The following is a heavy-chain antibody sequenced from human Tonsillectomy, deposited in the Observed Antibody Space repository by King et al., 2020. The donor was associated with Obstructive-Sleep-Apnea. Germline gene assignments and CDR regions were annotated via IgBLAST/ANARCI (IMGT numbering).Heavy chain of an antibody. CDR2: INQDGSEK. CDR1: GFTSITYW. V-gene: IGHV3-7*01. J-gene: IGHJ4*02. CDR3: ARDAGSGWWPPGGDYFDY. D-gene: IGHD6-19*01. Sequence: VQLVESGGALVQPGGSLRLSCAASGFTSITYWMTWVRQAPGKGLEWVATINQDGSEKYYVDSVKGRFTISRDNAKNSLYLQMNSLRAEDTAVYYCARDAGSGWWPPGGDYFDYWGQGTLVTVSS.